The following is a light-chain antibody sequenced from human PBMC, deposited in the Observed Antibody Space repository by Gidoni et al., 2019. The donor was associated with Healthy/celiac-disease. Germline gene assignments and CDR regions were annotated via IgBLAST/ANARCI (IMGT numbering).Light chain of an antibody. Sequence: IVFTQSPGTLSLSPGERATLSCRASQSVSSSYLAWYQQKPGQAPSLLIYGASSRATGIPDRFSGSGSGTDFTLTISRLEPEDFAVYYCQQYGSSPLTFGGGTKVEIK. CDR2: GAS. J-gene: IGKJ4*01. CDR3: QQYGSSPLT. CDR1: QSVSSSY. V-gene: IGKV3-20*01.